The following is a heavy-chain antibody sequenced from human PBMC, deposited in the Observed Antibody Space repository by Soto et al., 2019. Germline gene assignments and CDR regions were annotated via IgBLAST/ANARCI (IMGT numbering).Heavy chain of an antibody. V-gene: IGHV4-30-2*01. CDR3: AIPTGMAGIGRDV. Sequence: QLQLQESGSGLVKASETLSLTCAVSGGSISSAGYSWSWIRQPPGGGLEWLGYIYHSGSSYYNPYLKSRGTISVDRSKTQFSLNLRSVTAADTAVYYCAIPTGMAGIGRDVWGQGTTVTVS. CDR1: GGSISSAGYS. D-gene: IGHD5-18*01. CDR2: IYHSGSS. J-gene: IGHJ6*02.